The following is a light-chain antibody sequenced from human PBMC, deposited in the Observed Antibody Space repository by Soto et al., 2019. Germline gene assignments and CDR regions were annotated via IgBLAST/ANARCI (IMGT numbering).Light chain of an antibody. J-gene: IGLJ2*01. Sequence: QSVLTQPASVSGSPGQSITLSCTGASSDVNNYDYVSWYRQYPGLAPQLIISEVTNRPSVISDRFSGSKSANTAYLTISGLQVEDEADYYCCSHTISGSGTPVFGGGTKLTVL. CDR2: EVT. V-gene: IGLV2-14*01. CDR1: SSDVNNYDY. CDR3: CSHTISGSGTPV.